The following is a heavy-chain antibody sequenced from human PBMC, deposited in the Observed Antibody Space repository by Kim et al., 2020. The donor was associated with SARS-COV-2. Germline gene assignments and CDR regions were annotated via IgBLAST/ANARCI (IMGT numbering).Heavy chain of an antibody. J-gene: IGHJ4*02. CDR1: GFTFSSYG. V-gene: IGHV3-33*08. CDR3: ARESTMVRGVDAGAVFDY. CDR2: IWYDGSNK. Sequence: GGSLRLSCAASGFTFSSYGMHWVRQAPGKGLEWVAVIWYDGSNKYYADSVKGRFTISRDNSKNTLYLQMNSLRAEDTAVYYCARESTMVRGVDAGAVFDYWGQGTLVTVSS. D-gene: IGHD3-10*01.